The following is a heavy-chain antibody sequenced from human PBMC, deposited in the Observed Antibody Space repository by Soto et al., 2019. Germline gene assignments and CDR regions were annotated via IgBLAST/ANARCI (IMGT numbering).Heavy chain of an antibody. CDR3: ARHPSNFWFDP. J-gene: IGHJ5*02. D-gene: IGHD4-4*01. V-gene: IGHV4-39*01. Sequence: SETLSLTCTVSGGSIRSSDYFWGWIRQPPGKGLEWIGSIYYSGSTYYNPSLKSRVTVSVDTSKNQFSLKLSSVTAADTAVYYCARHPSNFWFDPWGQGTLVTVSS. CDR1: GGSIRSSDYF. CDR2: IYYSGST.